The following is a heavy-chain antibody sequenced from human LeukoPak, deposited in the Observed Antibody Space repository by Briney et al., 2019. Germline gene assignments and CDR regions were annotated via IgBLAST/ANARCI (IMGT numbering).Heavy chain of an antibody. CDR1: GFTFSSYW. J-gene: IGHJ4*02. CDR3: ARVGSSGKYYFDY. Sequence: GGSLRLSCAASGFTFSSYWMHWVRHAPGKGLVWVSRINSDGSSTSYADSVKGRFTISRDNAKNTLYLQMNSLRAEDTAVYYCARVGSSGKYYFDYWGQGTLVTVSS. D-gene: IGHD6-19*01. V-gene: IGHV3-74*01. CDR2: INSDGSST.